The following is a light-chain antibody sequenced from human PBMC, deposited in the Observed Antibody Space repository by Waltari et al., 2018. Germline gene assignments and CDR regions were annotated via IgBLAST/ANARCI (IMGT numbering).Light chain of an antibody. V-gene: IGLV1-47*01. J-gene: IGLJ2*01. Sequence: QPVLTQPPSASGTPGQRGTISCSGSSSNIGSNYVYWYQHVPGAAPKPLITRTTQRSSGFPDRFSGSQSGTSASLAIRGLRSEDEADYFCASWDDSLSGPVFGGGTKLTVL. CDR3: ASWDDSLSGPV. CDR2: RTT. CDR1: SSNIGSNY.